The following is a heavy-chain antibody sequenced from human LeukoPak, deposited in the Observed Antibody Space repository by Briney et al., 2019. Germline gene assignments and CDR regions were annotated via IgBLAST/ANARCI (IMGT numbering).Heavy chain of an antibody. CDR1: GFTFSSYG. Sequence: GGSLRLSCAASGFTFSSYGMSWVRQAPGKGLEWVSAISGSGGSTYYADSVKGRFTISRDNSKNTLYLQMNSLRPEDTAIYYCAKDLSTYYHDSRTPDYWGQGTLVTVSS. CDR3: AKDLSTYYHDSRTPDY. V-gene: IGHV3-23*01. CDR2: ISGSGGST. J-gene: IGHJ4*02. D-gene: IGHD3-22*01.